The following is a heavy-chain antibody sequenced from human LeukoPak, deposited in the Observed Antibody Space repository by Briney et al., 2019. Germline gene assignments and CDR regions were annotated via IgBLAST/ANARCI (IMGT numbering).Heavy chain of an antibody. V-gene: IGHV4-39*02. CDR3: ARDRRSGYWVY. CDR2: IYYSAST. Sequence: SQTLSLTCTVSGGSISSSSYYWGWIRQPPGKGLEWIGSIYYSASTYYNPSLKSRVTISVDTSKNQFSLKLSSVTAADTAVYYCARDRRSGYWVYWGQGTLVTVSS. CDR1: GGSISSSSYY. D-gene: IGHD3-22*01. J-gene: IGHJ4*02.